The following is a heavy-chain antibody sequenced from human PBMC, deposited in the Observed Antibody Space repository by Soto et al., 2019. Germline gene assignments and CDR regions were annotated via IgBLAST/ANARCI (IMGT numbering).Heavy chain of an antibody. D-gene: IGHD2-15*01. CDR2: INPSGGST. CDR3: ARDLGPCSGGSCYLAY. V-gene: IGHV1-46*03. J-gene: IGHJ4*02. Sequence: ASVKVSCKASGYTFTSYYMHWVRQAPGQGLEWMGIINPSGGSTSYAQKFQGRVTMTRDTSTSTVYMELSSLRSEDTAVYYCARDLGPCSGGSCYLAYWGQGTLVTVSS. CDR1: GYTFTSYY.